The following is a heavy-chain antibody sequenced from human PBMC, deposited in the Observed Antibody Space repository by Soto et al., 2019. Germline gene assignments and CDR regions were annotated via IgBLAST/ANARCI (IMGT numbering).Heavy chain of an antibody. V-gene: IGHV3-11*06. D-gene: IGHD3-10*01. CDR1: GFTFSDYY. CDR2: ISSNTKYT. CDR3: AKDYWPARGSGSPLDY. Sequence: QEQLVESGGGLVKPGGSLRLSCAASGFTFSDYYMSWIRQAPGKGLEWVSYISSNTKYTGYADSVKGRFTISRDNAKNSLYLQMNSLRVEDTAVYYCAKDYWPARGSGSPLDYWGQGTLVTVSS. J-gene: IGHJ4*02.